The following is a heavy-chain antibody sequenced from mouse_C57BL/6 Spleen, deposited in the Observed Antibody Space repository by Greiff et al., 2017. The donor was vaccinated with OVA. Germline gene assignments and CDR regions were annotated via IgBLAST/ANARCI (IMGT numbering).Heavy chain of an antibody. Sequence: VQLQQSDAELVKPGASVKISCKVSGYTFTDHTMHWMKQRPEQGLEWIGYIYPRDGSTKYNEKFKGKATLTADKSSSTAYMQLNSLPSEDSAVYSSAFDSSGPSCFAYWGQGTLVTVSA. D-gene: IGHD3-2*02. CDR3: AFDSSGPSCFAY. J-gene: IGHJ3*01. CDR2: IYPRDGST. CDR1: GYTFTDHT. V-gene: IGHV1-78*01.